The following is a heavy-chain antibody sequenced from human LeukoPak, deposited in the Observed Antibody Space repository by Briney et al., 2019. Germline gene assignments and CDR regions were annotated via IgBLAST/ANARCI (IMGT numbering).Heavy chain of an antibody. J-gene: IGHJ3*02. Sequence: VASVKVSCKASGYTFTTYGISWVRQAPGQGLEWMGWISAYNGNTNYAQKLQGRVTMTTDTSTDTAYMELSSLRSEDTAVYYCATIRPQDIVVVPAARGDAFDIWGQGTMVTVSS. CDR1: GYTFTTYG. V-gene: IGHV1-18*01. CDR3: ATIRPQDIVVVPAARGDAFDI. D-gene: IGHD2-2*01. CDR2: ISAYNGNT.